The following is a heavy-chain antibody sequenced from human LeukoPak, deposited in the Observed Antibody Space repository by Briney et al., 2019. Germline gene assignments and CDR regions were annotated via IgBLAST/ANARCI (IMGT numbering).Heavy chain of an antibody. CDR1: GGSFSGYY. CDR2: INHSGST. J-gene: IGHJ4*02. CDR3: ARAGYSSSWFF. Sequence: SETLSPTCAVYGGSFSGYYWSWIRQPPGKGLEWIGEINHSGSTSYNPSLKSRVTISVDTSKTQFSLKLSSVTAADTAVYYCARAGYSSSWFFWGQGTLVTVSS. D-gene: IGHD6-13*01. V-gene: IGHV4-34*01.